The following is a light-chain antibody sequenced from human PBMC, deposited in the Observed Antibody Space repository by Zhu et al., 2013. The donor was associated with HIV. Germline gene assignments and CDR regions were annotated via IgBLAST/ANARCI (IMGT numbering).Light chain of an antibody. CDR2: EAT. Sequence: QSALTQPASVSGSPGQSITISCTGSSNDVGGYNYVSWYQQHPGKAPKLIIYEATKRPSGISDRFSGSKSGNTASLTISGLQAEDEADYYCQSYDSSLSGEGVVFGGGTNLTVL. J-gene: IGLJ2*01. CDR3: QSYDSSLSGEGVV. V-gene: IGLV2-14*01. CDR1: SNDVGGYNY.